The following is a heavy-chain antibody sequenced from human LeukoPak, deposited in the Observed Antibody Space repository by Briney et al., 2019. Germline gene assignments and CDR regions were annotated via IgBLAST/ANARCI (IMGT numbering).Heavy chain of an antibody. V-gene: IGHV3-53*01. J-gene: IGHJ4*02. Sequence: GSLRLSCAASGFTVSSNYMSWVRQAPGKGLEWVSVIYSGGSTYYADSVKGRFTISRDNSNNTLYLQINSLRAEDTAVYYCARGTSGTFKSFDYWGRGTLVTVSS. D-gene: IGHD1-26*01. CDR3: ARGTSGTFKSFDY. CDR2: IYSGGST. CDR1: GFTVSSNY.